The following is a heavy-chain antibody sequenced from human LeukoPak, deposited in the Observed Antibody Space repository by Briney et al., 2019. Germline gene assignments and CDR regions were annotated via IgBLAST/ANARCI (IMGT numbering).Heavy chain of an antibody. D-gene: IGHD3-22*01. CDR2: IIPIFGTT. Sequence: ASVKVSCKASGGTFSRRAVSWVRQAPGQGLQRMGGIIPIFGTTNYAQKFQGRVTITADESTSTAYMELSSLRSEDTAVYYCAADPHYYDSSGHDAFDIWGQGTMVTVSS. CDR3: AADPHYYDSSGHDAFDI. CDR1: GGTFSRRA. V-gene: IGHV1-69*13. J-gene: IGHJ3*02.